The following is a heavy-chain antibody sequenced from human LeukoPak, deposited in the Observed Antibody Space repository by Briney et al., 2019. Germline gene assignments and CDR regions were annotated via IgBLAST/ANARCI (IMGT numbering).Heavy chain of an antibody. Sequence: SVKVSCKASGGTFSSYPISWVRQAPGQGLEWMGGSIPICGTANYAQKFQGRVTITADKSTSTAYMELSSLRSEDTAVYYCARDGGIAAAGNAFDIWGQGTMVTVSS. CDR3: ARDGGIAAAGNAFDI. CDR1: GGTFSSYP. CDR2: SIPICGTA. D-gene: IGHD6-13*01. V-gene: IGHV1-69*06. J-gene: IGHJ3*02.